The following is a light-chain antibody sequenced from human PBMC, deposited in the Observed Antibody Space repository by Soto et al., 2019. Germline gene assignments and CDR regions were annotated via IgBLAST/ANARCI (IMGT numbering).Light chain of an antibody. J-gene: IGKJ2*01. CDR3: QQYANLPPYT. CDR1: QDISNY. CDR2: DAS. V-gene: IGKV1-33*01. Sequence: DIQMTQSPSSLSASVGDRVTITCQASQDISNYLNWYQQKPGKAPKLLIYDASNLETGVPSSFSGSGSGTDFTFTISSLQPEDIATYYCQQYANLPPYTFGQGTKLELK.